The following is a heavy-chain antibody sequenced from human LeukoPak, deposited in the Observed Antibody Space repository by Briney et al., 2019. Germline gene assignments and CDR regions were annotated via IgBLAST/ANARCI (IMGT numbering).Heavy chain of an antibody. CDR1: GGSISSYY. CDR3: ARDITMVRGVIKRGWFDP. V-gene: IGHV4-59*12. D-gene: IGHD3-10*01. Sequence: SETLSLTCTVSGGSISSYYWSWIRQPPGKGLEWIGYIYYSGSTNYNPSLKSRVTISVDTSKNQFSLKLSSVTAADTAVYYCARDITMVRGVIKRGWFDPWGQGTLVTVSS. J-gene: IGHJ5*02. CDR2: IYYSGST.